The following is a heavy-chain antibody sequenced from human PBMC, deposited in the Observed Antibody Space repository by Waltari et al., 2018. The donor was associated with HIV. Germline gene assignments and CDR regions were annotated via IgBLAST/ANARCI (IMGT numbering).Heavy chain of an antibody. CDR1: GFTVSSTY. J-gene: IGHJ6*02. CDR2: IYSGGST. D-gene: IGHD6-13*01. CDR3: ARDWAHSSSWSRYYYHGMDV. Sequence: EVQLLESGGGLVQPGGSLRLSCAASGFTVSSTYMTCVRQAPGKGLEWVSVIYSGGSTYYADSVKGRFTISRDNSKNTLYLQMNSLRAEDTAVYYCARDWAHSSSWSRYYYHGMDVWGQGTTVTVSS. V-gene: IGHV3-66*01.